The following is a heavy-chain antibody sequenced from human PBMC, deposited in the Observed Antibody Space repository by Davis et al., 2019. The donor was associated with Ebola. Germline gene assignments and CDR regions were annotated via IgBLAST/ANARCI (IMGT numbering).Heavy chain of an antibody. Sequence: AASVKVSCKASGYTFTSYYMHWVRQAPGQGLEWMGIINPSGGSTSYAQKFQGRVTMTRDTSTSTVYMELSSLRSEDTAVYYCARAAYYDILTGVRGFDPWGQGTLVTVSS. D-gene: IGHD3-9*01. CDR1: GYTFTSYY. CDR2: INPSGGST. V-gene: IGHV1-46*01. J-gene: IGHJ5*02. CDR3: ARAAYYDILTGVRGFDP.